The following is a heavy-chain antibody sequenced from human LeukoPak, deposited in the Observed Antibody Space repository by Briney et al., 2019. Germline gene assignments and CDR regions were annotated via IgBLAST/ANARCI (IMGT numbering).Heavy chain of an antibody. Sequence: GGSLRLSCAASGFTCNTYAMSWVRQSPGKGLEWVSSISENGESTYYADSVKGRFTISRDNSRNTLYLQMNSLRAEDTAVYYCASYFHYGDYASLWYWGQGTLVTVSS. J-gene: IGHJ4*02. V-gene: IGHV3-23*01. CDR1: GFTCNTYA. CDR3: ASYFHYGDYASLWY. CDR2: ISENGEST. D-gene: IGHD4-17*01.